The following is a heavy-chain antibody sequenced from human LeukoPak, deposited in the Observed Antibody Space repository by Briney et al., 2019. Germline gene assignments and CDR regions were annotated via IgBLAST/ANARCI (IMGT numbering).Heavy chain of an antibody. CDR3: ARDVIAVAGTSWFDP. J-gene: IGHJ5*02. D-gene: IGHD6-19*01. CDR1: GLTFSSYS. V-gene: IGHV3-21*01. Sequence: GGSLRLSCAASGLTFSSYSMNWVRQAPGKGLEWVPSIASSSSYIHEADSVKGRFTISRDNAKNSLYLQMNSLRAEDTAVYYWARDVIAVAGTSWFDPWGQGTLVTVSS. CDR2: IASSSSYI.